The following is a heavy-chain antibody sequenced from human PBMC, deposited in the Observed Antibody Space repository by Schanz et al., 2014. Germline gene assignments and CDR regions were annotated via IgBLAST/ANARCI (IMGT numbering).Heavy chain of an antibody. V-gene: IGHV3-23*01. J-gene: IGHJ6*02. Sequence: DVQLLESGGGLVQPGGSLRLSCAASGFTFNSYAMTWVRQAPGKGLEWVSSISHSGGSKYYADSVKGRFTISRDNSENTLYLQMNSLSADDTAVFYCAKGMGYRSGGTWYDDYYYGLDVWGQGTTVTVSS. CDR2: ISHSGGSK. D-gene: IGHD2-15*01. CDR1: GFTFNSYA. CDR3: AKGMGYRSGGTWYDDYYYGLDV.